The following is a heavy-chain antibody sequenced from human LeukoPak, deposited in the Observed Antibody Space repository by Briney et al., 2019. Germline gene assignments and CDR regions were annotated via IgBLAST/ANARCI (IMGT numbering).Heavy chain of an antibody. CDR2: IYSGGTT. V-gene: IGHV3-53*01. D-gene: IGHD2-2*01. Sequence: HPGGSLRLSCAASGFTFSSYSMNWVRQAPGKGLEWVAVIYSGGTTYYADSVKGRFTISRDNSKNTLYLQMNSLRAEDTAVYYCAREGYCSSNKCRDYWGQGTQVTVSS. CDR1: GFTFSSYS. CDR3: AREGYCSSNKCRDY. J-gene: IGHJ4*02.